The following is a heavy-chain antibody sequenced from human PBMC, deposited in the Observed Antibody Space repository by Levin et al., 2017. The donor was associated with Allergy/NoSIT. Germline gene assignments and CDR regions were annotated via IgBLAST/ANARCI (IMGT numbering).Heavy chain of an antibody. J-gene: IGHJ4*02. CDR3: ARHVPSWFGETQTYYFDY. CDR1: GYSFTSYW. Sequence: GESLKISCKGSGYSFTSYWISWVRQMPGKGLEWMGRIDPSDSYTNYSPSFQGHVTISADKSISTAYLQWSSLKASDTAMYYCARHVPSWFGETQTYYFDYWGQGTLVTVSS. D-gene: IGHD3-10*01. V-gene: IGHV5-10-1*01. CDR2: IDPSDSYT.